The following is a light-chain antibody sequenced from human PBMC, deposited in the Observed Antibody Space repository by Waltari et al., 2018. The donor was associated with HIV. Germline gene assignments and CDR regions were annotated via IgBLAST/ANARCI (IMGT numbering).Light chain of an antibody. CDR2: GKN. V-gene: IGLV3-19*01. Sequence: SSELTQDPAVSVALGQTVRITCQGDSLRSYYASWYQQKPVQAPVLVIYGKNNRPSGIPDRFSGSSSGNTASLTITGAQAEDEADYYCNSRDSSGNHLRVFGGGTKLTVL. CDR3: NSRDSSGNHLRV. CDR1: SLRSYY. J-gene: IGLJ2*01.